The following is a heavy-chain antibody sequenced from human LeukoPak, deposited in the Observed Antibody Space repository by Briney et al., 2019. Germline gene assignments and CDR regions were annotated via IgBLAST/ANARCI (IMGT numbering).Heavy chain of an antibody. V-gene: IGHV4-39*01. J-gene: IGHJ4*02. CDR1: GGSISSSSYY. CDR2: IYYSGST. CDR3: ARPAVEMATIPLDY. D-gene: IGHD5-24*01. Sequence: SGTLSLTCTVSGGSISSSSYYWGWIRQPPGKGLEWIGSIYYSGSTYYNPSLKSRITISVDTSKNQFSLKLSSVTAADTAVYYCARPAVEMATIPLDYWGQGTLVTVS.